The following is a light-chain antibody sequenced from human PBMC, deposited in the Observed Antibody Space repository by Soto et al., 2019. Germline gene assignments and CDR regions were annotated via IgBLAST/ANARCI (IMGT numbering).Light chain of an antibody. V-gene: IGKV1-39*01. Sequence: DIQMTQSPSYRPASVGNRVTITCRASKSIRTYLNWYQKKQGKAPNLLIYDASSLQSGVRSRFSGGGSGTDFTLTIRSLQPEDSASYYCQQSYKIPPTFGQGTRLEIK. J-gene: IGKJ5*01. CDR1: KSIRTY. CDR3: QQSYKIPPT. CDR2: DAS.